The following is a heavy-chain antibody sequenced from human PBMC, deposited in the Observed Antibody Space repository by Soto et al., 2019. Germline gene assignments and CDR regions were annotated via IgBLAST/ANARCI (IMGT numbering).Heavy chain of an antibody. Sequence: GASVKVSCKASGYTFTGYYMHWVRQAPGQGLEWMGWINPNSGGTNYAQKFQGWVTMTRDTSISTAYMELSRLRSDDTAVYYCATGNTVTSYYYGMDVWGQGTTVTVSS. V-gene: IGHV1-2*04. CDR3: ATGNTVTSYYYGMDV. J-gene: IGHJ6*02. D-gene: IGHD4-17*01. CDR1: GYTFTGYY. CDR2: INPNSGGT.